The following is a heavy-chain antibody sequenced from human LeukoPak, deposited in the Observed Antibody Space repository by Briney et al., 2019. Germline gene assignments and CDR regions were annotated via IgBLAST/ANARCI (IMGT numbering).Heavy chain of an antibody. J-gene: IGHJ4*02. CDR3: ARGRKLLWFGELLPPSYDY. V-gene: IGHV4-34*01. D-gene: IGHD3-10*01. CDR2: INHSGST. Sequence: SETLSLTCAVYGGSFSGYYWSWIRQPPGKGLERIGEINHSGSTNYNPSLKSRVTISVDTSKNQFSLKLSSVTAADTAVYYCARGRKLLWFGELLPPSYDYWGQGTLVTVSS. CDR1: GGSFSGYY.